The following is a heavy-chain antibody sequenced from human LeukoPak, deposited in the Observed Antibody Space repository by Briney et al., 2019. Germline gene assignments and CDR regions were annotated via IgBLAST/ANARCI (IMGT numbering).Heavy chain of an antibody. CDR3: AKDVGKWESLHFFDY. CDR2: ISGSGAST. CDR1: GFTLSTNA. Sequence: GGSLRLSCLTSGFTLSTNAMSWVRQAPGKGLEWISGISGSGASTYYADSVKGRFTISRDDSRNTLYLQMNSLRGDDTAVYCCAKDVGKWESLHFFDYWGQGTLVTVSS. J-gene: IGHJ4*02. V-gene: IGHV3-23*01. D-gene: IGHD1-26*01.